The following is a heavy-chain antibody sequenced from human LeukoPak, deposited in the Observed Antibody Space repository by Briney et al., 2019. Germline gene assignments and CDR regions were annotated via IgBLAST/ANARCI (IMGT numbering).Heavy chain of an antibody. V-gene: IGHV3-30*18. D-gene: IGHD5-18*01. CDR1: GFTFSSYG. J-gene: IGHJ4*02. Sequence: GGSLRLSCAASGFTFSSYGMHWVRQAPGKGLEWVAVISYDGSNKYYADSVKGRFTISRDNSKNTLYLQMNSLRAEDTAVYYCAKQEEYSYGFEYYFDYWGQGTLVTVSS. CDR3: AKQEEYSYGFEYYFDY. CDR2: ISYDGSNK.